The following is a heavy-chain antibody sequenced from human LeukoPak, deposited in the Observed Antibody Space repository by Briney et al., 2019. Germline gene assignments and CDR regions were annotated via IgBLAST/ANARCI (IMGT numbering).Heavy chain of an antibody. V-gene: IGHV4-4*09. CDR3: ARTIAVVPYYYYGMDV. CDR2: IYHSGST. Sequence: SETLSLTCTVSGGSISSYYWSWIRQPPGKGLEWIGYIYHSGSTDYNPSLKSRVTISVDTSKSQFSLKLTSVTAADTAVYYCARTIAVVPYYYYGMDVWGQGTTVTVSS. J-gene: IGHJ6*02. D-gene: IGHD6-19*01. CDR1: GGSISSYY.